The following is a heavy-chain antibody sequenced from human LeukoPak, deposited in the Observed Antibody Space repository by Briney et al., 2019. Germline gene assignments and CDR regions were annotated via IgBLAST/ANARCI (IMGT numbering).Heavy chain of an antibody. CDR3: ARGSRLLLRYFDWPTPPAY. V-gene: IGHV4-4*07. CDR2: TYTSGST. Sequence: PSETLSLTCTVSGGSISSYYWSWIRQPAGKGLEWIGRTYTSGSTNYNPSLKSRVTMSVDTSKNQFSLKLSSVTAADTAVYYCARGSRLLLRYFDWPTPPAYWGQGTLVTVSS. J-gene: IGHJ4*02. D-gene: IGHD3-9*01. CDR1: GGSISSYY.